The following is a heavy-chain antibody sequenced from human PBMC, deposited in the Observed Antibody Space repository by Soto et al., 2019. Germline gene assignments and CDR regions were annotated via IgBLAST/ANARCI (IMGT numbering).Heavy chain of an antibody. J-gene: IGHJ4*02. V-gene: IGHV3-7*01. CDR2: IKQDGSEK. Sequence: GGSLRLSCAASGFTFSSYWMSWVRQAPGKGLEWVANIKQDGSEKYYVDSVKGRFTISRDNAKNSLYLQMNSLRAEDTAVYYCARDRDPHDFWSGYYDYWGQGTLVTVSS. CDR1: GFTFSSYW. CDR3: ARDRDPHDFWSGYYDY. D-gene: IGHD3-3*01.